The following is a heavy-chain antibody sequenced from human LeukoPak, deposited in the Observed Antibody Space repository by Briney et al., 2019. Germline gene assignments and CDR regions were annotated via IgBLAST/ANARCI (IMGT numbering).Heavy chain of an antibody. CDR3: ARVKWEEGSYLGLDY. V-gene: IGHV1-46*01. Sequence: GASVKVSCKASGYTFTSYYMHWVRQAPGQGLEWMGIINPSGGSTSYAQKFQGRVTMTRDTSTSTVYMELSSLRSEDTAVYYCARVKWEEGSYLGLDYWGQGTLVTVSS. CDR1: GYTFTSYY. D-gene: IGHD1-26*01. J-gene: IGHJ4*02. CDR2: INPSGGST.